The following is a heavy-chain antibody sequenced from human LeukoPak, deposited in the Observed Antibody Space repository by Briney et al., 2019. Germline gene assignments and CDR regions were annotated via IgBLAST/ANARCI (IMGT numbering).Heavy chain of an antibody. V-gene: IGHV3-66*01. J-gene: IGHJ4*02. CDR1: GFTVSSNY. CDR2: IYRSGST. CDR3: ARDLNY. Sequence: GGSLRLSCAASGFTVSSNYMTWVRQAPGKGLEWVSVIYRSGSTYYADSVKARFTISRDNSKNTLYPQMNSLRAEDTAVYYCARDLNYWGQGTLVTVSS.